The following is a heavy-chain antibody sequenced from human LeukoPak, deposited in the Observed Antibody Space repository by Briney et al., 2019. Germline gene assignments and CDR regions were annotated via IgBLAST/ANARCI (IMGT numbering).Heavy chain of an antibody. J-gene: IGHJ1*01. CDR2: INHRGST. CDR1: GGSFSGYY. V-gene: IGHV4-34*01. Sequence: SETLSLTCAVYGGSFSGYYWSWIRQPPGKGLEWIGEINHRGSTNYNPSLKSRVTISVDTSKNQFSLKLSSVTAADTAVYYCASLYYYDSSGYYPSAEYFQHWGQGTLVTVSS. D-gene: IGHD3-22*01. CDR3: ASLYYYDSSGYYPSAEYFQH.